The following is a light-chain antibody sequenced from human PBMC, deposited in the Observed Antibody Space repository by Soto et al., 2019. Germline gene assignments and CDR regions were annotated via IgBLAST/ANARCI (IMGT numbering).Light chain of an antibody. Sequence: IQMTQSPSSLSASVGDRVAISCRASQDIASFLAWYQQKPGTAPKLLIYGASTLQSGVPSRFSGSRSGTDYTLTIASLQPEDFATYYCQQLNGSPWTFGQGTKVDIK. CDR2: GAS. J-gene: IGKJ1*01. CDR1: QDIASF. V-gene: IGKV1-9*01. CDR3: QQLNGSPWT.